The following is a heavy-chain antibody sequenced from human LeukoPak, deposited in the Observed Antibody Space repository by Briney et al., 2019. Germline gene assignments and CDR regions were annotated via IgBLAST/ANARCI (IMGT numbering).Heavy chain of an antibody. CDR3: ASEGSYNWNTVDY. Sequence: PGGSLRLSCAASGFTFSDYYISWIRQAPGKGLEWVSYISSSGSTIYYADSVKGRFTISRDNAKDSLYLQMNSLRAEDTAVYYCASEGSYNWNTVDYWGQGTLVTVSS. J-gene: IGHJ4*02. CDR1: GFTFSDYY. V-gene: IGHV3-11*01. D-gene: IGHD1/OR15-1a*01. CDR2: ISSSGSTI.